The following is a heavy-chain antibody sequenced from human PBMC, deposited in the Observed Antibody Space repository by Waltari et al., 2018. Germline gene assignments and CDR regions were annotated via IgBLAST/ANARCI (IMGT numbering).Heavy chain of an antibody. CDR2: IIPIFGTA. CDR3: ARDVRRQYYYDSSGYYDI. CDR1: SSYA. D-gene: IGHD3-22*01. Sequence: SSYAISWVRQAPGQGLEWMGGIIPIFGTANYAQKFQGRVTITADESTSTAYMELSSLRSEDTAVYYCARDVRRQYYYDSSGYYDIWGQGTMVTVSS. J-gene: IGHJ3*02. V-gene: IGHV1-69*01.